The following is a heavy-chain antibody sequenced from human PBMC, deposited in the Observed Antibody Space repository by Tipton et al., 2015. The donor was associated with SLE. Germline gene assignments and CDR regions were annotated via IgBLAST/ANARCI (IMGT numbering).Heavy chain of an antibody. Sequence: TLSLTCAVYGGSFSGYYWSWIRQPPGKGLEWIGEINHSGSTNYNPSLKSRVTISVDTSKNQFSLKLSSVTAAYTAVYYCARSYTNEPADYWGQGTLVTVSS. CDR1: GGSFSGYY. V-gene: IGHV4-34*09. CDR2: INHSGST. D-gene: IGHD2-8*01. CDR3: ARSYTNEPADY. J-gene: IGHJ4*02.